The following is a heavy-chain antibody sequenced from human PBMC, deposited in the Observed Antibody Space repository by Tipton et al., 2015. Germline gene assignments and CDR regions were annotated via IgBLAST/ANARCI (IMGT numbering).Heavy chain of an antibody. J-gene: IGHJ4*02. D-gene: IGHD6-13*01. CDR3: AREGSSWYFGVY. Sequence: SLRLSCAASGFTFDDYAMHWVRQAPGKGLEWVSGISWNSGSIGYADSVKGRFTISRDNAKNSLFLQMNSLTAEDTAFYYCAREGSSWYFGVYWGQGTLVSVSS. CDR1: GFTFDDYA. V-gene: IGHV3-9*01. CDR2: ISWNSGSI.